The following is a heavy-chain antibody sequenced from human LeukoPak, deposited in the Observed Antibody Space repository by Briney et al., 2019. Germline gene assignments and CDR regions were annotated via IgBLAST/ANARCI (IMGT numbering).Heavy chain of an antibody. V-gene: IGHV4-34*01. J-gene: IGHJ4*02. Sequence: SETLSLTCAVYSGSFSGYYWSWIRQPPGKGLEWIGEINHSGSTNYNPSLKSRVTISVDTSKNQFSLKLSSVTAADTAVYYCALEGPIVVVVWGQGTLVTVSS. CDR3: ALEGPIVVVV. D-gene: IGHD2-21*01. CDR2: INHSGST. CDR1: SGSFSGYY.